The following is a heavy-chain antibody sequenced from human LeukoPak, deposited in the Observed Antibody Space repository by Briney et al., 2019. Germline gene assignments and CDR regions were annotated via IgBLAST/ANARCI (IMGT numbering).Heavy chain of an antibody. CDR2: IIPIFGTA. D-gene: IGHD1-7*01. Sequence: SVKVSCKASGGTFSSYAISWVRQAPGQGLEWMGGIIPIFGTANYAQKFQGRVTITADESTSTAYMELSSLRSEDTAVYYCARDESAGTTGRLFDYWGQGTLVTVSS. J-gene: IGHJ4*02. V-gene: IGHV1-69*13. CDR1: GGTFSSYA. CDR3: ARDESAGTTGRLFDY.